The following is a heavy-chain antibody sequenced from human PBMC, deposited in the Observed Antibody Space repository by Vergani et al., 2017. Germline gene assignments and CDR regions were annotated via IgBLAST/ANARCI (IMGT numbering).Heavy chain of an antibody. CDR1: GFTFSSYE. J-gene: IGHJ5*02. Sequence: EVQLVESGGGLVQPGGSLRLSCAASGFTFSSYEMNWVRQAPGKGLEWVSYISSSGSTIYYADSVKGRFTISRDNAKNSLYLQMNSLRAEDTALYHCAREGGAAALNWFDPWGQGTLVTVSS. D-gene: IGHD6-13*01. CDR2: ISSSGSTI. V-gene: IGHV3-48*03. CDR3: AREGGAAALNWFDP.